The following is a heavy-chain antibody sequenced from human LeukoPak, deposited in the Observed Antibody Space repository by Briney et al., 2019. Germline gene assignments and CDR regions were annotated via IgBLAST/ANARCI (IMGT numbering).Heavy chain of an antibody. V-gene: IGHV4-30-2*01. J-gene: IGHJ6*04. CDR2: IYHSGST. CDR1: GGSISSGGYY. CDR3: ARGAPPYDFWSGSDPVDV. Sequence: SETLSLTCTVSGGSISSGGYYWSWIRQPPGKGLEWIGYIYHSGSTYYNPSLKSRVTISVDRSKNQFSLKLSSVTAADTAVYYCARGAPPYDFWSGSDPVDVWGKGTTVTVSS. D-gene: IGHD3-3*01.